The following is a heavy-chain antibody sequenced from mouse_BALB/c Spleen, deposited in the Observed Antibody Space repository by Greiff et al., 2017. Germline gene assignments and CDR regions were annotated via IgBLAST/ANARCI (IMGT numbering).Heavy chain of an antibody. V-gene: IGHV2-9*02. CDR1: GFSLTSYG. CDR3: ARDEDYDAWFAY. CDR2: IWAGGST. Sequence: VKLMESGPGLVAPSQSLSITCTVSGFSLTSYGVHWVRQPPGKGLEWLGVIWAGGSTNYNSALMSRLSISKDNSKSQVFLKTNSLQTDDTAMYYCARDEDYDAWFAYWGQGTLVTVSA. J-gene: IGHJ3*01. D-gene: IGHD2-4*01.